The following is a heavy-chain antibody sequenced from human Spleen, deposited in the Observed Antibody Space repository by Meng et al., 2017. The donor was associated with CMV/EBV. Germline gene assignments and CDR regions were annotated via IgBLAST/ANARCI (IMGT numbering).Heavy chain of an antibody. CDR3: ARRYSSSWSRMDV. CDR2: ISSNGGST. J-gene: IGHJ6*02. V-gene: IGHV3-64*02. Sequence: GESLKISCTASGFTFGDYAMSWVRQAPGKGLEYVSAISSNGGSTYYADSVKGRFTISRDNSKNTLYLQMGSLRAEDMAVYYCARRYSSSWSRMDVWGQGTTVTVSS. CDR1: GFTFGDYA. D-gene: IGHD6-13*01.